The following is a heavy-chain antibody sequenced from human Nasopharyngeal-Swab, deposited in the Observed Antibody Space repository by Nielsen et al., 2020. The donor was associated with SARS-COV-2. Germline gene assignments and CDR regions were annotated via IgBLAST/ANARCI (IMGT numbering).Heavy chain of an antibody. J-gene: IGHJ5*02. Sequence: GGSLRLSCKASGFTFGDYAMSWFRQAPGKGLEWVGFIRSKYYGGTPEYAASVKGRLTISRDDSKSVAYLQMNSLKTEDTAVYYCTRDLLSNDYYDAKWFDPWGQGTLVTVSS. D-gene: IGHD3-22*01. V-gene: IGHV3-49*03. CDR3: TRDLLSNDYYDAKWFDP. CDR2: IRSKYYGGTP. CDR1: GFTFGDYA.